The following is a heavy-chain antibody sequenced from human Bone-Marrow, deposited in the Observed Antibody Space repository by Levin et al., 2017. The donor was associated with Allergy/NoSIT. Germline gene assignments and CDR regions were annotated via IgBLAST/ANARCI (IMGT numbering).Heavy chain of an antibody. J-gene: IGHJ6*02. Sequence: ASVKVSCKASGGTFSSYTISWVRQAPGQGLEWMGRIIPILGIANYAQKFQGRVTITADKSTSTAYMELSSLRSEDTAVYYCARTPNPRLGYYYYGMDVWGQGTTVTVSS. CDR2: IIPILGIA. V-gene: IGHV1-69*02. CDR3: ARTPNPRLGYYYYGMDV. D-gene: IGHD1-14*01. CDR1: GGTFSSYT.